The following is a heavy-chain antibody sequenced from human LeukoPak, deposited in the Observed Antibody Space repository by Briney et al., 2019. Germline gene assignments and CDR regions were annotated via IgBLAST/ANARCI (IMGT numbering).Heavy chain of an antibody. D-gene: IGHD3-3*01. Sequence: PGRSLRLCCLASGFSFSNYGMHWVRQAPGKGLEWVAVIWFDGTNEDYADSVKGRFTISRDNSKNTLYLQMNSLRAEDTAVYYCAKETRVWSGIWNFDCWGQGTLVTVSS. CDR3: AKETRVWSGIWNFDC. CDR2: IWFDGTNE. V-gene: IGHV3-33*06. CDR1: GFSFSNYG. J-gene: IGHJ4*02.